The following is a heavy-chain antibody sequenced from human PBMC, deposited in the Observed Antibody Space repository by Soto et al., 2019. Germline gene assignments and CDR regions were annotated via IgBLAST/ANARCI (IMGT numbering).Heavy chain of an antibody. CDR2: IIPILGIA. D-gene: IGHD3-10*01. CDR1: GGTFSSYT. Sequence: QVQLVQSGAEVKKPGSSVKVSCKASGGTFSSYTISWVRQAPGQGLEWLGRIIPILGIANYAQKFQGRVTITADKATRTAYMELSSLRSEDTAVYYCARFRGSYGMDVWGQGTTVTVSS. J-gene: IGHJ6*02. V-gene: IGHV1-69*02. CDR3: ARFRGSYGMDV.